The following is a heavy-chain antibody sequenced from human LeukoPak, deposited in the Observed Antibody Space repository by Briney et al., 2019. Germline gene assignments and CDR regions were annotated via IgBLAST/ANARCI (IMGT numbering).Heavy chain of an antibody. Sequence: SETLSLTCTVSGGSISSYYWSWLRQPPGKGLEWIGYIYHSGSTNYNPSLKSRVTISIDTSKNQFSLKLSSVTAADTAVYYCARGPMVRGGLDYWGQGTLVTVSS. CDR2: IYHSGST. D-gene: IGHD3-10*01. CDR1: GGSISSYY. V-gene: IGHV4-59*01. J-gene: IGHJ4*02. CDR3: ARGPMVRGGLDY.